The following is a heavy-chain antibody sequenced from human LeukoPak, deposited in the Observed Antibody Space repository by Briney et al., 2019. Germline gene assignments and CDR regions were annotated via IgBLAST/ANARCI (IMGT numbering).Heavy chain of an antibody. CDR1: GGSISSYY. J-gene: IGHJ4*02. CDR2: IYYSGST. Sequence: SETLSLTCTVSGGSISSYYWSWIRQPPGKGLEWIGYIYYSGSTNYNPSLKSRVTISVDTSKNQFSLKLSSVTAADTAVYYCASSGYSSSWYFSFFDYWGQGTLVTVSS. D-gene: IGHD6-13*01. CDR3: ASSGYSSSWYFSFFDY. V-gene: IGHV4-59*08.